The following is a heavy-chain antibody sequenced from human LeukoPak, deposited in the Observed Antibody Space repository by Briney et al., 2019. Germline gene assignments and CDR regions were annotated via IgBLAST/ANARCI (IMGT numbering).Heavy chain of an antibody. V-gene: IGHV1-8*01. Sequence: ASVKVSCKASGYTFINHDINWVRQATGQGLEWMGWMNPYSGNTGYAQKFQGRVTMTRNTSISTAYMELSSLRSEDTAVYYCARDKGRGYYYYYYMDVWGKGTTVTISS. CDR3: ARDKGRGYYYYYYMDV. CDR2: MNPYSGNT. CDR1: GYTFINHD. D-gene: IGHD3-10*01. J-gene: IGHJ6*03.